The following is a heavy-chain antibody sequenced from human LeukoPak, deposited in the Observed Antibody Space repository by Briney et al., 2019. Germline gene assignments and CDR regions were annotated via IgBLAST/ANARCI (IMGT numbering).Heavy chain of an antibody. CDR2: IIPIFGTA. J-gene: IGHJ6*02. CDR1: GGTFSSYA. Sequence: SVKVSCKASGGTFSSYAISWVRQAPGQGLEWVGGIIPIFGTANYAQKFQGRVTITADESTSTAYMELSSLRSEDTAVYYCARVESQTPIPTDDRNTVTTAGYYYYGMDVWGQGTTVTVSS. CDR3: ARVESQTPIPTDDRNTVTTAGYYYYGMDV. V-gene: IGHV1-69*13. D-gene: IGHD4-17*01.